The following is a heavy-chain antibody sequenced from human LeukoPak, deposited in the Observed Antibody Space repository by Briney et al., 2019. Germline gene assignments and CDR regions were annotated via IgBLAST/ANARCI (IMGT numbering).Heavy chain of an antibody. CDR3: TRQFSGWYSYFDY. Sequence: GGSLKLSCAASGFTFSGSSMHWVRQASGKGLEWVGRIRSKADSYATEYAASVKGRFTISRDDSKNTAYLQMNSLQTEDTAVYYCTRQFSGWYSYFDYWGQGTLVTVSS. V-gene: IGHV3-73*01. CDR2: IRSKADSYAT. D-gene: IGHD6-19*01. J-gene: IGHJ4*02. CDR1: GFTFSGSS.